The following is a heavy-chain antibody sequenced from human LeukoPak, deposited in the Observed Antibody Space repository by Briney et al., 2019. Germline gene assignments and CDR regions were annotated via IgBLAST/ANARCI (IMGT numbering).Heavy chain of an antibody. D-gene: IGHD2-2*01. J-gene: IGHJ4*02. CDR1: GYTFTSYY. CDR2: INPSGGST. V-gene: IGHV1-46*01. Sequence: ASVKVSCKASGYTFTSYYMHWVRQAPGQGLEWMGIINPSGGSTNYAQKFQGRVTMTRDTSISTAYMELSRLRSDDTAVYYCASQTPQYCSSTSCYHLYDLWGQGTLVTVSS. CDR3: ASQTPQYCSSTSCYHLYDL.